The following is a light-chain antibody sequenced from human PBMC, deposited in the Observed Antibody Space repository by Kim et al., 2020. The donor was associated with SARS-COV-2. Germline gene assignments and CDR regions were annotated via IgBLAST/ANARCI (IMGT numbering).Light chain of an antibody. CDR1: SSDASGYNY. Sequence: QSALTQPPSASGSPGQSVTISCTGSSSDASGYNYVSWYQQHPGKAPKLMIYEVSKRPSGVPDRFSGSKSGNTASLTVSGLQAEDEADYYCSSYAGSNNWVFGGGTQLTVL. CDR2: EVS. CDR3: SSYAGSNNWV. J-gene: IGLJ2*01. V-gene: IGLV2-8*01.